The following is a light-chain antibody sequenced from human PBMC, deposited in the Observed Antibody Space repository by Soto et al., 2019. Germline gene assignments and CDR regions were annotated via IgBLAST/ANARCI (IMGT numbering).Light chain of an antibody. CDR2: EVS. V-gene: IGLV2-8*01. CDR1: SSDVGGYNN. J-gene: IGLJ2*01. CDR3: YSYAGSNNWGV. Sequence: QSALTQPPSASGSPGQSVAITCTGTSSDVGGYNNVSWYQQHPGKAPKLMIYEVSKRPSGVPNRFSGSKSGNTASLTVSGLQTEDEAVYYCYSYAGSNNWGVFGGGTKLTVL.